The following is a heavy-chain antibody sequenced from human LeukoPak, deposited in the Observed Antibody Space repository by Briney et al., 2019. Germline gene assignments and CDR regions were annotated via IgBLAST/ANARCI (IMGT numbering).Heavy chain of an antibody. CDR1: GFTFSSDS. V-gene: IGHV3-21*06. Sequence: GRSLRLSCAASGFTFSSDSMCWVRRVPGKGLEWVSCIISSHSYTHYADSVKGRLTLSRDNGQNSLYLQLNSLRAEDTAMYYRVKDGSGSRGGTNWLDSWGQGTLVTVSS. CDR2: IISSHSYT. J-gene: IGHJ5*01. CDR3: VKDGSGSRGGTNWLDS. D-gene: IGHD3-22*01.